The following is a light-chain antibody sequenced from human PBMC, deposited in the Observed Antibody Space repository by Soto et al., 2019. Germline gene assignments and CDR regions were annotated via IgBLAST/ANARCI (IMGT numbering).Light chain of an antibody. J-gene: IGKJ4*01. CDR2: WAS. Sequence: DIVMTQSPDSLAVSLGERATIYCKSSQSVLYSSNNENYLAWYQQKPGHPPKLLIYWASTRESGVPDRFSGSGSGSDFTLTISSLQAEDVAVYYCQQYYSTPLTFGGGTKVAIK. CDR1: QSVLYSSNNENY. CDR3: QQYYSTPLT. V-gene: IGKV4-1*01.